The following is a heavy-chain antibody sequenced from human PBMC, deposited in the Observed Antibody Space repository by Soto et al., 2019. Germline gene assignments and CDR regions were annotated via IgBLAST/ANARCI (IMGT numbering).Heavy chain of an antibody. Sequence: GGSLRLSCAASGFTFSSYSMNWVRQAPGKGLEWVSYISSSSSTIYYADSVKGRFTISRDNAKNSLYLQMNSLRDEDTAVYYCARDRPGWYSSGWYCHWGQGTLVTVSS. CDR1: GFTFSSYS. CDR3: ARDRPGWYSSGWYCH. J-gene: IGHJ4*02. V-gene: IGHV3-48*02. CDR2: ISSSSSTI. D-gene: IGHD6-19*01.